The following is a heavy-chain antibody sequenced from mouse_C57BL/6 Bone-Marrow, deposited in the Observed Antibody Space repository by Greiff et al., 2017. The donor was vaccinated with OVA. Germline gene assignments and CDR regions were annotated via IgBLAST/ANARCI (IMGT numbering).Heavy chain of an antibody. CDR3: ARGTTVVATDWYFDV. CDR1: GFSINSDCY. V-gene: IGHV3-3*01. Sequence: EVKVEESGPSLVRPSQTLSLTCTVTGFSINSDCYWIWIRQFPGNKLEYIGYTFYSGITYYNPSLESRTYITRDTSKNQFSLKLSSVTTEDTATYYCARGTTVVATDWYFDVWGTGTTVTVSS. J-gene: IGHJ1*03. D-gene: IGHD1-1*01. CDR2: TFYSGIT.